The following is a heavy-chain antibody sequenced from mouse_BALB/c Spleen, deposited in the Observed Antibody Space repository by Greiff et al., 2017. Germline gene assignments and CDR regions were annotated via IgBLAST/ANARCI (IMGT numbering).Heavy chain of an antibody. CDR3: TIYGSSYDVGY. D-gene: IGHD1-1*01. CDR1: GYTFTDYE. CDR2: IDPETGGT. Sequence: QVQLQQSGAELVRPGASVTLSCKASGYTFTDYEMHWVKQTPVHGLEWIGAIDPETGGTAYNQKFKGKATLTADKSSSTAYMELRSLTSEDSAVYYCTIYGSSYDVGYWGQGTTLTVSS. V-gene: IGHV1-15*01. J-gene: IGHJ2*01.